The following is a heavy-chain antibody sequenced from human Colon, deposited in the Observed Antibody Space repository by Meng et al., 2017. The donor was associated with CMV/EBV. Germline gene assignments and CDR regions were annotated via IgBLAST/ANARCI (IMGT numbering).Heavy chain of an antibody. CDR2: MNPNSSNT. V-gene: IGHV1-8*03. CDR3: ARGRDCSGGSCYRYGWFDP. D-gene: IGHD2-15*01. J-gene: IGHJ5*02. Sequence: FTSYDINWVRQATGQGLGWVGWMNPNSSNTGYAQKFQGRVTITRNTSISTAYMELSSLRSEDTAVYYCARGRDCSGGSCYRYGWFDPWGQGTLVTVSS. CDR1: FTSYD.